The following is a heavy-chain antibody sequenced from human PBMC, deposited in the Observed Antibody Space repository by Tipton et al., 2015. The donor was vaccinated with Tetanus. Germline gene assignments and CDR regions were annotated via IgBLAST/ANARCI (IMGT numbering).Heavy chain of an antibody. Sequence: QLVQSGAEVKKPGESLKISCTGSGYNFNIYWIAWVRQMPGKGLEWMGIIYPGDSETRYSPSFQGHVTMSADKSINTAYLQWSSLKASDTAIYYCARLHLRTFASSSGYWGHGTMVTVSS. J-gene: IGHJ1*01. CDR3: ARLHLRTFASSSGY. CDR1: GYNFNIYW. V-gene: IGHV5-51*01. CDR2: IYPGDSET. D-gene: IGHD6-6*01.